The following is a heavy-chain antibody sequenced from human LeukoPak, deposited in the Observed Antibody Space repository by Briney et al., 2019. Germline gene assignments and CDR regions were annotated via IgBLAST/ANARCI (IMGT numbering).Heavy chain of an antibody. V-gene: IGHV3-7*03. D-gene: IGHD2-2*01. CDR1: GFTFSDNL. CDR3: TKGGYATSWYWIY. J-gene: IGHJ4*02. Sequence: GGSLRLSCAASGFTFSDNLMTWVRQAPGKGLEWVATMKQDGSEKYYVDSVRGRFTISRVNAENSLFLQMNSLRTEDTAVYYCTKGGYATSWYWIYWGQGTLVTVSS. CDR2: MKQDGSEK.